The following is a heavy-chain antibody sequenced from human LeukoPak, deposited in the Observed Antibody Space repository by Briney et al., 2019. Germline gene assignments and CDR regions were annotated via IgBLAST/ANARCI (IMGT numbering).Heavy chain of an antibody. J-gene: IGHJ4*02. CDR1: GFTFSSYA. V-gene: IGHV3-23*01. CDR3: AKDRFELLFLYGVY. D-gene: IGHD2-21*02. CDR2: ISGSGGTT. Sequence: GGSLRLSCAASGFTFSSYAMSWVRQAPGKGLEWVSTISGSGGTTNYEDSVKGRFTISRDNSKNTLYLQMNSLRVEDTAVYYCAKDRFELLFLYGVYWGQGTLVTVSS.